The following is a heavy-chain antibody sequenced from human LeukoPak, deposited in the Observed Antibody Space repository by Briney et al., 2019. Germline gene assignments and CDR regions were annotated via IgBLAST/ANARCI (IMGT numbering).Heavy chain of an antibody. CDR1: GGTFSSYA. CDR2: IIPIFGTA. Sequence: SVKVSCKASGGTFSSYAISWVRQAPGQGLEWMGGIIPIFGTANYAQKFQGGVTITADESTSTAYMELSSLRSEDTAVYYCASGQDYDILTGLFDYWGQGTLVTVSS. J-gene: IGHJ4*02. V-gene: IGHV1-69*01. CDR3: ASGQDYDILTGLFDY. D-gene: IGHD3-9*01.